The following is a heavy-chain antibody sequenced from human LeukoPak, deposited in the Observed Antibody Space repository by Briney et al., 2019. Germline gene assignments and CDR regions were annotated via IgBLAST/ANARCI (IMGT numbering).Heavy chain of an antibody. CDR1: GGSISSYY. J-gene: IGHJ6*02. V-gene: IGHV4-59*12. CDR2: IYYSGST. Sequence: TSETLSLTCTVSGGSISSYYWSWIRQPPGKGLEWIGYIYYSGSTYYNPSLKSRVTISVDTSKNQFSLKLSSVTAADTAVYYCAREGTSRNYYYYGMDVWGQGTTVTVSS. D-gene: IGHD2-2*01. CDR3: AREGTSRNYYYYGMDV.